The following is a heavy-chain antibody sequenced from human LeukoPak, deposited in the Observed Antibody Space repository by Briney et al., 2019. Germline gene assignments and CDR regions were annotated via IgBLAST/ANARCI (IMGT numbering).Heavy chain of an antibody. CDR1: GGSFSGYY. Sequence: PSETLSLTCAVYGGSFSGYYWSWIRQPPGKGLEWIGEINHSGSTNYNPSLKSRVTISVDTSKNQFSLKLSSVTAADTAVYYCATSPSYSYDYWGQGTLVTVSS. D-gene: IGHD5-18*01. V-gene: IGHV4-34*01. CDR3: ATSPSYSYDY. CDR2: INHSGST. J-gene: IGHJ4*02.